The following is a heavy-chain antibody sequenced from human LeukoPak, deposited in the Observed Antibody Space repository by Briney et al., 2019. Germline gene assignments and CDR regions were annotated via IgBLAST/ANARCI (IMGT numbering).Heavy chain of an antibody. Sequence: GGSLRLSCAASGFTFSSYAMHWVRQAPGKGLEWVAVISYDGSNKYYADSVKGRFTISRDNSKNTLYLQMNSLRAEDTAVYYCARGLIAAAGTGYYYMDVWGKGTTVTVSS. CDR2: ISYDGSNK. J-gene: IGHJ6*03. D-gene: IGHD6-13*01. CDR3: ARGLIAAAGTGYYYMDV. V-gene: IGHV3-30*04. CDR1: GFTFSSYA.